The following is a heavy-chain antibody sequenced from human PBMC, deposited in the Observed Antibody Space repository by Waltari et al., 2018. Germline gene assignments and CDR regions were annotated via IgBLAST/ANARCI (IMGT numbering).Heavy chain of an antibody. Sequence: EVQLVESGGGLVQPGRSLRLSCTASGFSFGDYAMSWVRQVPGKGLGWVGFIRSKAYGGTTKYAASVKGRFTISRDDSKSIAYLQMNSLKTEDTAVYYCTRDRYCSGGRCYASNDYWGQGTLVTVSS. CDR3: TRDRYCSGGRCYASNDY. D-gene: IGHD2-15*01. J-gene: IGHJ4*02. CDR2: IRSKAYGGTT. V-gene: IGHV3-49*04. CDR1: GFSFGDYA.